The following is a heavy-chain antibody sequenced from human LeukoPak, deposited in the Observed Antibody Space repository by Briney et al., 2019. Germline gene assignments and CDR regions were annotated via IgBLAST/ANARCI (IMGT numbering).Heavy chain of an antibody. D-gene: IGHD4-17*01. Sequence: SETLSLTCAVYGGSFSGYYWSWIRQPPGKGLEWIGEINHSESTNYNPSLKSRVTISVDTSKNQFSLKLSSVTAADTAVYYCARGVSTQTDYGDFDALDYWGQGTLVTVSS. CDR2: INHSEST. J-gene: IGHJ4*02. CDR3: ARGVSTQTDYGDFDALDY. CDR1: GGSFSGYY. V-gene: IGHV4-34*01.